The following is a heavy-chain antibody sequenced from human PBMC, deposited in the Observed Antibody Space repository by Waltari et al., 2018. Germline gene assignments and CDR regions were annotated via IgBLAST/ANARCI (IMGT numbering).Heavy chain of an antibody. V-gene: IGHV4-39*07. Sequence: QLQLQESGPGLVKPSETLSLTCTVSGGSISSSSYYWGWIRQPPGKGLEWIGNTCYSGSTYYISSLQSRVTRSVDTAKNQFSLKLRSVTAAATAVYYCARIVVPAYYYYYMDVWGKGTTVTISS. CDR2: TCYSGST. D-gene: IGHD2-2*01. CDR1: GGSISSSSYY. CDR3: ARIVVPAYYYYYMDV. J-gene: IGHJ6*03.